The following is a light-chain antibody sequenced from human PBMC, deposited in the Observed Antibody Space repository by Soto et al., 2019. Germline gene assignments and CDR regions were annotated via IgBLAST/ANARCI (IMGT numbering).Light chain of an antibody. V-gene: IGKV1-5*01. CDR3: QQYNTNPWT. Sequence: DIQMTQSPSTLSASVGDRVTITCRASQNIRTWLAWYQQKPGKAPKLLIYDASSLKSGVPSRFSGGGSGTEFTLTISSLQPDDFTTYYCQQYNTNPWTFDQGTKVDIK. CDR1: QNIRTW. J-gene: IGKJ1*01. CDR2: DAS.